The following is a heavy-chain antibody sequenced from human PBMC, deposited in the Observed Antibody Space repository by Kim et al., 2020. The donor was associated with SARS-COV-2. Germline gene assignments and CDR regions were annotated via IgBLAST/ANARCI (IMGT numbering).Heavy chain of an antibody. Sequence: GESLKISCKGSGYSFTSYWISWVRQMPGKGLEWMGRIDPSDSYTNYTPSFQGHVTISADKSISTAYLQWSSLKASDTAMYYCARLGFSAYSSGELNYYFDYWGQGTLVTVSS. CDR2: IDPSDSYT. D-gene: IGHD6-19*01. CDR1: GYSFTSYW. CDR3: ARLGFSAYSSGELNYYFDY. V-gene: IGHV5-10-1*01. J-gene: IGHJ4*02.